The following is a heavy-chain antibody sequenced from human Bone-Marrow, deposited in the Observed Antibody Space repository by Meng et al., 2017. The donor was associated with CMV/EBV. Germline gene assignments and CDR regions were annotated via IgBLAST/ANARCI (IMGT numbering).Heavy chain of an antibody. D-gene: IGHD3-10*01. V-gene: IGHV3-23*01. CDR1: GFTFSNYA. J-gene: IGHJ4*02. Sequence: GESLKISCAASGFTFSNYAMTWVRQAPGKGLEWVSLISGDAGITYYANSLKGRFIISRDNSKNTLYLQMNSLRAEDTAVYYCARDWEIFADWYYFDYWGQGTLVTVSS. CDR3: ARDWEIFADWYYFDY. CDR2: ISGDAGIT.